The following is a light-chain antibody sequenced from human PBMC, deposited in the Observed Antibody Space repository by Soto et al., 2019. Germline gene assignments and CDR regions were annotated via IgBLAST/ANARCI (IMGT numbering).Light chain of an antibody. CDR3: QQTYSTPRLT. CDR2: AAS. V-gene: IGKV1-12*01. Sequence: DIQMTQSPSSVSASVGDRVTITCRASQDVSSWLAWYQQKPGKAPQVLIYAASNLQSGVPSRFSGSGSGTDFTLTISSLQPEDSATYYCQQTYSTPRLTFGGGTK. J-gene: IGKJ4*01. CDR1: QDVSSW.